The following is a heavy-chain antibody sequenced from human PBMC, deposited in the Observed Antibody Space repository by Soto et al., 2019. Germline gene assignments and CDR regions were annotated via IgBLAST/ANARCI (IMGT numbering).Heavy chain of an antibody. CDR3: AREEKQLSRYGGDFDY. CDR1: DGSVNTGNYY. J-gene: IGHJ4*02. Sequence: QVQLQESGPGLVKPSETLSLTCSVSDGSVNTGNYYWSWIRQPPGKGLEWIGHIYYIGTTNYNPSLNSRVTLSVDTSKHQFSLKVTSVTAADTAVYFCAREEKQLSRYGGDFDYWGQGILVTVSS. V-gene: IGHV4-61*01. CDR2: IYYIGTT. D-gene: IGHD3-16*01.